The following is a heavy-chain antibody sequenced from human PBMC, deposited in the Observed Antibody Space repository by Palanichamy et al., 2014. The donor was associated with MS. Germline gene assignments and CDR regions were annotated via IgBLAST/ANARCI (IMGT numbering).Heavy chain of an antibody. CDR2: ISGNGVNT. CDR3: AKRGYGLGV. D-gene: IGHD3-10*01. J-gene: IGHJ6*02. V-gene: IGHV3-23*01. Sequence: EVQLLESGGGLVQPGGSLRLSCAASGFPFSSYAMSWVRQAPGKGLEWVSGISGNGVNTYYADSVKGRFTISRDNSKNTLYLQMNSLRVEDAAEYYCAKRGYGLGVWGQGTTVTVSS. CDR1: GFPFSSYA.